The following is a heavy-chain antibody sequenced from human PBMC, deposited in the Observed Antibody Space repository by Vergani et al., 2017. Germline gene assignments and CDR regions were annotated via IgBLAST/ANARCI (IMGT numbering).Heavy chain of an antibody. Sequence: EVQLVESGGGLVQPGGSLRLSCAASGFTLSDHVMDWVRQGPGKGLEWVGRSRNKARSYTTEYSASVKGRFTISRDDSRNSLYLQMNSLRVEDTAIYYCAKVLTSPRIPKELGFDFWGQGALVTVSS. CDR1: GFTLSDHV. D-gene: IGHD1-7*01. J-gene: IGHJ4*02. V-gene: IGHV3-72*01. CDR3: AKVLTSPRIPKELGFDF. CDR2: SRNKARSYTT.